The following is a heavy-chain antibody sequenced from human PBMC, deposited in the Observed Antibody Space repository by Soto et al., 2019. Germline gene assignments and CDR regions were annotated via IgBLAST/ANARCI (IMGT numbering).Heavy chain of an antibody. CDR3: ARGLITIFGVVSFNFDP. CDR1: GYTFTSYA. Sequence: ASVKVSCKASGYTFTSYAMHWVRQAPGQRLEWMGWINAGNGNTKYSQKFQGRVTITRDTSASTAYMELSSLRSEDTAVYYCARGLITIFGVVSFNFDPWGQGTLVTVSS. V-gene: IGHV1-3*01. CDR2: INAGNGNT. D-gene: IGHD3-3*01. J-gene: IGHJ5*02.